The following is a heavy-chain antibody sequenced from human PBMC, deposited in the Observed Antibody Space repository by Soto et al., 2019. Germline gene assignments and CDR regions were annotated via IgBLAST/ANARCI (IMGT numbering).Heavy chain of an antibody. D-gene: IGHD3-3*01. J-gene: IGHJ6*02. Sequence: SVKVSCKASGGTFSSYAISWVRQAPGQGLEWMGGIIPIFGTANYAQKFQGRVTITADESTSTAYMELSSLRSEDTAVYYCARDSLTFWSGYYSNYYYGMDVWGQGTTVTVSS. CDR2: IIPIFGTA. CDR1: GGTFSSYA. CDR3: ARDSLTFWSGYYSNYYYGMDV. V-gene: IGHV1-69*13.